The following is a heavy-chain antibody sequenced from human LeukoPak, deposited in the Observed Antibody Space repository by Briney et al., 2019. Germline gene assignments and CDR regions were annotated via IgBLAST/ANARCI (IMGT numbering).Heavy chain of an antibody. CDR2: IYLYGTT. J-gene: IGHJ6*02. CDR3: ARQKWEQQGRDYYFNGLDV. D-gene: IGHD1/OR15-1a*01. Sequence: PSETLSLTCSVSIGSISSSKWWSWIRQSPVKGLEWIGEIYLYGTTNYNPSFTSRVTMSVDRSRNQFSLKLTSVTAADTAVYYCARQKWEQQGRDYYFNGLDVWGPGTTVIVSS. CDR1: IGSISSSKW. V-gene: IGHV4-4*02.